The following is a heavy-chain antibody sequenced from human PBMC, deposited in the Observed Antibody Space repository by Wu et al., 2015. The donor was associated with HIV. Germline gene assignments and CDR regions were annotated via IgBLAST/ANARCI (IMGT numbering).Heavy chain of an antibody. CDR1: GYTMTNFA. CDR2: ISPHSGQT. V-gene: IGHV1-18*01. Sequence: QVQLVQSGPEVKKPGASMKVSCKASGYTMTNFAISWVRRAPGQGLEWMGWISPHSGQTEYSENFLGRLTMTTDPSTTTVIMEMRSLTSDDTAIYYCARDRSASNPTYCSSATAMVVLGHGRRGDKGTTVTV. CDR3: ARDRSASNPTYCSSATAMVVLGHGRR. D-gene: IGHD2-2*01. J-gene: IGHJ6*03.